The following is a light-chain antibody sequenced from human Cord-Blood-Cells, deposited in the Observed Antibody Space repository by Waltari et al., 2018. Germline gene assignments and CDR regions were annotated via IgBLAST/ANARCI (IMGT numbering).Light chain of an antibody. CDR3: SSYAGSNNFVV. CDR1: SRYVGVSNY. Sequence: QSALTQTLSASASPGPSVSIPCTGTSRYVGVSNYLSWYQPHPGKAPKLMIYEVSKRPSGVPDRFSGSKSGNTASLTVSGLQAEDEADYYCSSYAGSNNFVVFGGGTKLTVL. J-gene: IGLJ2*01. V-gene: IGLV2-8*01. CDR2: EVS.